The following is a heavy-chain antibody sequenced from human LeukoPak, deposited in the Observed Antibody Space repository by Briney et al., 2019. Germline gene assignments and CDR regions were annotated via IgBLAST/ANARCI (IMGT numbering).Heavy chain of an antibody. CDR1: GFTFSSYG. D-gene: IGHD3-9*01. CDR3: AKDVNRSLRYFDWLLPAEYFQH. CDR2: ISYDGSNK. V-gene: IGHV3-30*18. J-gene: IGHJ1*01. Sequence: GGSLRLSCAASGFTFSSYGMHWVRQAPGKGLEWVAVISYDGSNKYYADSVKGRSTISRDNSKNTLYLQMNSLRAEDTAVYYCAKDVNRSLRYFDWLLPAEYFQHWGQGTLVTVSS.